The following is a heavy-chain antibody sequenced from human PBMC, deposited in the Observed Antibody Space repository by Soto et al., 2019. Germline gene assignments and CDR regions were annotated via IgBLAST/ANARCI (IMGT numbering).Heavy chain of an antibody. CDR3: AKDSGYNYGYFRWFDP. D-gene: IGHD5-18*01. CDR1: GGSITSYH. Sequence: PSETLSLTCTVSGGSITSYHWSWIRQPPGKGLEWIGYIYYSGTTNYNPSLKSRVTISVDTSKSQFSLKLSSVTAADTAVYYCAKDSGYNYGYFRWFDPWGQGTLVTVS. CDR2: IYYSGTT. J-gene: IGHJ5*02. V-gene: IGHV4-59*01.